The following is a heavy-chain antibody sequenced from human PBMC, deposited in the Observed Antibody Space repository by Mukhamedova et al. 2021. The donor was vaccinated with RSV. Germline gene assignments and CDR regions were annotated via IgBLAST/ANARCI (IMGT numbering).Heavy chain of an antibody. CDR3: ARDSVTGGYSPY. V-gene: IGHV3-7*01. D-gene: IGHD2-15*01. CDR2: IKQDGSEK. Sequence: VANIKQDGSEKYYVDSVKGRFTISRDNAKNSLYLQMNSLRAEDTAVYYCARDSVTGGYSPYWGQGTLVTVSS. J-gene: IGHJ4*02.